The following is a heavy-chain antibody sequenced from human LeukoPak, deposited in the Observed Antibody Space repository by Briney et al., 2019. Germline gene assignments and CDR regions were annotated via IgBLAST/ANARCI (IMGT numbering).Heavy chain of an antibody. Sequence: TLSLTFPCYGWSFIGYYWSWIRQPPCKGLDWIGEINHSGSTNYNPSLKSLFTISVDTSKNHFSLKPSSVTAADTAVYYCAGGYHSVAGSHFYYYYYYMDVWGKGTTVTVSS. CDR2: INHSGST. J-gene: IGHJ6*03. V-gene: IGHV4-34*01. D-gene: IGHD6-19*01. CDR3: AGGYHSVAGSHFYYYYYYMDV. CDR1: GWSFIGYY.